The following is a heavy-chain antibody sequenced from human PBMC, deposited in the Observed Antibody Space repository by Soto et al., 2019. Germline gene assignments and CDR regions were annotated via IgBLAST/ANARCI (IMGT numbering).Heavy chain of an antibody. CDR2: IYHSRST. D-gene: IGHD1-7*01. J-gene: IGHJ5*02. Sequence: SETLSLTCAVSGGSISSRGYSWSWVRQQPGKGLELIGYIYHSRSTYYNPFLKSRLNISVDRPKHQFSLKMTSVTAADSAFYYCGRERELGGWFEPWGQGTLVTVSS. CDR1: GGSISSRGYS. V-gene: IGHV4-30-2*01. CDR3: GRERELGGWFEP.